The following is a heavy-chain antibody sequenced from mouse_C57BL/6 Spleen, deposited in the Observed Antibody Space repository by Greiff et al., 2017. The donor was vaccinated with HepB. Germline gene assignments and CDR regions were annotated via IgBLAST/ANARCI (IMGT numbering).Heavy chain of an antibody. V-gene: IGHV1-69*01. Sequence: VQLQQSGAELVMPGASVKLSCKASGYTFTSYWMHWVKQRPGQGLEWIGEIDPSDSYTNYNQKFKGKSTLTVDKSSSTAYMQLSSLTSEDSAVYYCARGIYGSFDYWGQGTTLTVSS. J-gene: IGHJ2*01. CDR1: GYTFTSYW. CDR3: ARGIYGSFDY. CDR2: IDPSDSYT. D-gene: IGHD1-1*01.